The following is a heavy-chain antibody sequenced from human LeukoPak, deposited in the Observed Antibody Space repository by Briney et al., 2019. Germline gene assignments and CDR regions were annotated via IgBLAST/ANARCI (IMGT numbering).Heavy chain of an antibody. CDR1: GFTFSNFA. CDR3: ARVTPGGAMLRGLIGNWFDP. V-gene: IGHV3-30-3*01. D-gene: IGHD3-10*01. CDR2: ISYDGSNK. J-gene: IGHJ5*02. Sequence: PGGSLRLSCVASGFTFSNFAMHWVRQAPGEGLEWVAVISYDGSNKDYADAVKGRFTISRDNSKNTLYLQMSSLTPEDTAVYYCARVTPGGAMLRGLIGNWFDPWGQGTLVTVSS.